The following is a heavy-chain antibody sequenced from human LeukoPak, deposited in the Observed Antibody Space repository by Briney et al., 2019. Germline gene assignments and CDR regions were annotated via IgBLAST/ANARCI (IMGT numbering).Heavy chain of an antibody. D-gene: IGHD2-15*01. CDR1: GFSLSTSGMC. Sequence: SGPALVKPTQTLTLTCTFSGFSLSTSGMCVSWIRQPPGKALEWLALIDWDDDKYYSTSLKTRLTISKDTSKNQVVLTMTNMDPVDTATYYCARIRGYCSGGSCYYSDWGQGTLVTVSS. V-gene: IGHV2-70*01. J-gene: IGHJ4*02. CDR3: ARIRGYCSGGSCYYSD. CDR2: IDWDDDK.